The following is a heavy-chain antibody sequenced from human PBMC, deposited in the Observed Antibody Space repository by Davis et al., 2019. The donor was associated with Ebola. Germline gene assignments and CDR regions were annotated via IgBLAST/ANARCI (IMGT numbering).Heavy chain of an antibody. CDR2: ISISRSTI. Sequence: GESLKTSCAASGFTFRSYSMNWVRQAPGKGLEWVSYISISRSTIYYADSVKGRFTIPRDNSKNTLYPQMNSLRSEDTAVYYCARGGHGSGSYYLNWFDHWGQGTLVTVSS. V-gene: IGHV3-48*01. J-gene: IGHJ5*02. CDR3: ARGGHGSGSYYLNWFDH. D-gene: IGHD3-10*01. CDR1: GFTFRSYS.